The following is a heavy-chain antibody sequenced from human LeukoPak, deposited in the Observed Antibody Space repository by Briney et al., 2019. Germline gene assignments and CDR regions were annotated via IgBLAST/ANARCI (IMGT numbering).Heavy chain of an antibody. CDR1: GFTFSSYS. CDR3: ARAGYSSVFDY. Sequence: GGSLRLSCAASGFTFSSYSMNWVRQAPGKGLEWVSYISSSSSTIYYADSVKGRFTISRDNAKNSVYLQMNSLRAEDTAVYYCARAGYSSVFDYWGQGTLVTVSS. V-gene: IGHV3-48*04. CDR2: ISSSSSTI. J-gene: IGHJ4*02. D-gene: IGHD6-19*01.